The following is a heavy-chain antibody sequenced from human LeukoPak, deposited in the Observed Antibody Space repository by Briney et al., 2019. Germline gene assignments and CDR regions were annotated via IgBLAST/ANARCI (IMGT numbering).Heavy chain of an antibody. CDR2: IYYSGST. Sequence: PSETLSLTCTVSGGSVSSGSYYWSWIRQPPGKRLEWIGYIYYSGSTNYNPSLKSRVTISVDTSKNQFSLKLSSVTAADTAVYYCAGGIAAAGTLSPWGQGTLVTVSS. J-gene: IGHJ5*02. V-gene: IGHV4-61*01. CDR3: AGGIAAAGTLSP. CDR1: GGSVSSGSYY. D-gene: IGHD6-13*01.